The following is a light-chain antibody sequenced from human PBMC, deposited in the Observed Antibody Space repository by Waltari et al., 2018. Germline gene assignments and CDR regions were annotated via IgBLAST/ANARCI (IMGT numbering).Light chain of an antibody. CDR1: QSVSSN. V-gene: IGKV3-15*01. Sequence: EIVMTQSPATLSLSPGERATLSCRASQSVSSNLAWYQQKPGQAPRFLIYGASSRATGIPDRFSGSGSGTDFTRTISSLEPEDVAVYYCLQRNNWPWTFGQGTKVEIK. J-gene: IGKJ1*01. CDR2: GAS. CDR3: LQRNNWPWT.